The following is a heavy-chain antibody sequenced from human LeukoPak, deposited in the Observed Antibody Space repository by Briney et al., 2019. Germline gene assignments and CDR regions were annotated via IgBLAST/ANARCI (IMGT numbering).Heavy chain of an antibody. V-gene: IGHV4-34*01. J-gene: IGHJ4*02. CDR3: ARGRYDSSGYYYHYFDY. D-gene: IGHD3-22*01. CDR2: INHSGST. Sequence: PSETLSLTCAVYGGSFIGYYWSWIRQPPGKGLEWIGEINHSGSTNYNPSLKSRVTISVDTSKNQFSLKLSSVTAADTAVYYCARGRYDSSGYYYHYFDYWGQGTLVTVSS. CDR1: GGSFIGYY.